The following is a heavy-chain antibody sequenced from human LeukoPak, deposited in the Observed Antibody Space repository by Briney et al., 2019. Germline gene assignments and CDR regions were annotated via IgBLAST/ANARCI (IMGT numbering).Heavy chain of an antibody. Sequence: GGSLRLSCAASGFIFSTYAMSWVRQAPGKGLEWVSSISASGGSTYYADSVKGRFSISRDNSRNTLYLQMNSLRAEDTAVYYRAKGGVVTRLCWFDPWGQGTLVTVSS. CDR3: AKGGVVTRLCWFDP. CDR2: ISASGGST. CDR1: GFIFSTYA. V-gene: IGHV3-23*01. D-gene: IGHD4-23*01. J-gene: IGHJ5*02.